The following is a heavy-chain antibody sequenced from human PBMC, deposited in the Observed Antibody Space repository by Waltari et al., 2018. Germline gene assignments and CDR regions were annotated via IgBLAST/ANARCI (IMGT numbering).Heavy chain of an antibody. J-gene: IGHJ4*02. CDR2: INAGDGKI. CDR3: ATAEVDSSGFGY. V-gene: IGHV1-3*03. D-gene: IGHD6-19*01. Sequence: QVQLVQSGAEVKKPGASVKVSCKASGYTFTSYAMHWVRQAPGQRLEWMGWINAGDGKIKYAQEFQGRGTNSRDTAASKAYMGRGSLRSEDMAVYYCATAEVDSSGFGYWGQGTLVTDAS. CDR1: GYTFTSYA.